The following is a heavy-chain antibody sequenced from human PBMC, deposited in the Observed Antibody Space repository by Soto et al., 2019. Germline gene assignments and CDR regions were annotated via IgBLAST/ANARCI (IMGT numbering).Heavy chain of an antibody. J-gene: IGHJ5*02. CDR2: INPNSGGT. Sequence: ASVKVSCKASGYTLTGYYMHWVRQAPGQGLEWMGWINPNSGGTNYAQKFKGWVTMTRDTFISTAYMDLSRLRFYDTSVYYCARGGAMVPWEGFDPWGQGTLVSVFS. V-gene: IGHV1-2*04. D-gene: IGHD5-18*01. CDR1: GYTLTGYY. CDR3: ARGGAMVPWEGFDP.